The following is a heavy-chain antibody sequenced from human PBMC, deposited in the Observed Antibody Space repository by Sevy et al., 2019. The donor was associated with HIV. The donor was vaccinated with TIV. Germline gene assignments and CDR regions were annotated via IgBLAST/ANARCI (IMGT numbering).Heavy chain of an antibody. CDR1: GFTFSSYG. V-gene: IGHV3-33*01. J-gene: IGHJ6*02. CDR2: IWYDGSNK. Sequence: GGSLRLSCAASGFTFSSYGMHWVRQAPGKGLEWVAVIWYDGSNKYYADSVKGRFTISRDNSKNTLYLQMNSLRAEDRAVYYCAGDFGAQTPLNYYYYGMDVWGQGTTVTVS. CDR3: AGDFGAQTPLNYYYYGMDV. D-gene: IGHD3-10*01.